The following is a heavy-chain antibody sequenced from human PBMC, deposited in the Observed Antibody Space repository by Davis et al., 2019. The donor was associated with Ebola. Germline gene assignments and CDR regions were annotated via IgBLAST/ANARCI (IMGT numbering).Heavy chain of an antibody. J-gene: IGHJ6*02. CDR2: ISGSGTGT. CDR1: GFTFTSYS. D-gene: IGHD4-17*01. V-gene: IGHV3-23*01. CDR3: AKGSLYGSRSITAGVDV. Sequence: GESLKISCAASGFTFTSYSMTRVRQAPGKGLEWVSGISGSGTGTYYADSVKGRFTFSRDTSKNTLYLQMNSLRAEDTAVYYCAKGSLYGSRSITAGVDVWGQGTTVTVSS.